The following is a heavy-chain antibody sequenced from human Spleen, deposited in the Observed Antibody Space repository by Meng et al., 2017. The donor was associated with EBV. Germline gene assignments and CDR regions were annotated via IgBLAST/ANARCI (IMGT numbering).Heavy chain of an antibody. CDR3: TRGDL. J-gene: IGHJ4*02. CDR1: GYIFTKFG. CDR2: ISTYNDNA. V-gene: IGHV1-18*01. Sequence: QGQLGQSGNEVKKPGASVKVSCKASGYIFTKFGINWVRHAPGQGLEWLGWISTYNDNANYAPALRDRVTMTTDTSANTVYLDLRNLRSDDTAVYYCTRGDLWGQGTLVTVSS.